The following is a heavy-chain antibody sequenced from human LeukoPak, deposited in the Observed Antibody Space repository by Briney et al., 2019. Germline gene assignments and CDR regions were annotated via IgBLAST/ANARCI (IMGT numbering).Heavy chain of an antibody. Sequence: SVKVSCKASGYTFTSYGISWVRQAPGQGLEWMGKITPVINTANYAQTFQGRVSIYADKSTTTVYMNLSGLRPDDTAVYYCARVNLRGSNYNWFDPWGQGTRVTVSS. D-gene: IGHD3-10*01. J-gene: IGHJ5*02. CDR1: GYTFTSYG. CDR3: ARVNLRGSNYNWFDP. V-gene: IGHV1-69*04. CDR2: ITPVINTA.